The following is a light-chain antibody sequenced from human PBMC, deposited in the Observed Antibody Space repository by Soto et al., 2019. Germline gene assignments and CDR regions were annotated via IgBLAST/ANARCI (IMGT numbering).Light chain of an antibody. V-gene: IGLV1-44*01. CDR3: AAWDDILNGGV. CDR2: SND. Sequence: QPVLTQPPSASGTPGQRVTISCSGSDSNIGSNGVNWYQHLPGMAPKLLTHSNDHRPSGVADRVSGSKSGTSASLAISGLQSEDEADYYCAAWDDILNGGVFGGGTQLTVL. J-gene: IGLJ3*02. CDR1: DSNIGSNG.